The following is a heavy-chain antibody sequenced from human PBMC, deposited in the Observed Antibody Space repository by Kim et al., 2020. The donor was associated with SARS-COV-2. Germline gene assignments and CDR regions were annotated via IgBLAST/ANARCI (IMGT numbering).Heavy chain of an antibody. D-gene: IGHD3-10*01. J-gene: IGHJ4*02. V-gene: IGHV1-58*01. Sequence: NTNNAQKFQERVTLTRDMSTSTAYLELSSLRSEDTAVYYCAAVRATLLDYWGQGTLVTVSS. CDR3: AAVRATLLDY. CDR2: NT.